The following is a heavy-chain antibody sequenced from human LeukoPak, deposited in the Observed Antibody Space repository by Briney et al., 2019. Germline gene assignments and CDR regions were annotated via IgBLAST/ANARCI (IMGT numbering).Heavy chain of an antibody. CDR3: ASGYYDSSGYYGTLDY. Sequence: SVKVPCKASVGTFSSYAISWLRHGPGQGLEWMVGIIPIFGSANYAQKFQGRVTITADESTSTAYMELSSLRSEDTAVYYCASGYYDSSGYYGTLDYWGRGTLVTVSS. CDR2: IIPIFGSA. J-gene: IGHJ4*02. V-gene: IGHV1-69*01. CDR1: VGTFSSYA. D-gene: IGHD3-22*01.